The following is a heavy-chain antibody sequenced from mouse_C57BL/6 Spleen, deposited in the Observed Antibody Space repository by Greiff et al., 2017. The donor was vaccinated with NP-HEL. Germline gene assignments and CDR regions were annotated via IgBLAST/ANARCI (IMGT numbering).Heavy chain of an antibody. V-gene: IGHV5-17*01. CDR2: ISSGSSTI. CDR3: AREWQLRLRGDYAMDY. Sequence: EVQRVESGGGLVKPGGSLKLSCAASGFTFSDYGMHWVRQAPETGLEWVAYISSGSSTIYYADTVKGRFTISRDNAKNTLFLQMTSLRSEDTAMYYCAREWQLRLRGDYAMDYWGQGTSVTVSS. J-gene: IGHJ4*01. CDR1: GFTFSDYG. D-gene: IGHD3-2*02.